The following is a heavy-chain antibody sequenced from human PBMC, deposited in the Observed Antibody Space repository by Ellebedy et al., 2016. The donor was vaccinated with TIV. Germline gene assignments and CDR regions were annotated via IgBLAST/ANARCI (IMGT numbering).Heavy chain of an antibody. V-gene: IGHV6-1*01. CDR2: TYYRSKWSN. Sequence: QTLSLTCAISGDSVSSNSAAWNWIRQSPSRGLEWLGRTYYRSKWSNDYAVSVKSRLTINPETSKNQFSLQLNSVTLEDTAVYYCSRDAGNYYDGIDVWGQGTTVTVSS. CDR3: SRDAGNYYDGIDV. J-gene: IGHJ6*02. CDR1: GDSVSSNSAA.